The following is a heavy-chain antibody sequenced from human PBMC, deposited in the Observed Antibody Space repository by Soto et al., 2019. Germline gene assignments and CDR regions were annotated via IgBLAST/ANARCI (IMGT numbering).Heavy chain of an antibody. Sequence: EVQLVQSGAEVKKPGESLKISCKASGYNFARSSIGWVRQMPGKGLEWVASIYPASSDITYSPSFQGQVTISADMSISTAYLQWSSLKASDPAIYYCAPYYNYWKIWGQGTLVTVSS. V-gene: IGHV5-51*01. CDR1: GYNFARSS. D-gene: IGHD3-3*01. CDR2: IYPASSDI. CDR3: APYYNYWKI. J-gene: IGHJ4*02.